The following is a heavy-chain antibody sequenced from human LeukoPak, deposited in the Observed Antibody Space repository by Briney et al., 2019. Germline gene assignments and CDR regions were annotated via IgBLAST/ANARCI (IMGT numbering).Heavy chain of an antibody. CDR2: ISYDGSNE. J-gene: IGHJ4*02. D-gene: IGHD3-3*01. Sequence: GGSLRLSCAASRFTFSSYGMHWVRQAPGKGLEWVAVISYDGSNEYYADSAKGRFTISRDNSKNTLYLQMNSLRAEDTAVYYCAKVPPTIFGVVDDYWGQGTLVTVS. CDR1: RFTFSSYG. CDR3: AKVPPTIFGVVDDY. V-gene: IGHV3-30*18.